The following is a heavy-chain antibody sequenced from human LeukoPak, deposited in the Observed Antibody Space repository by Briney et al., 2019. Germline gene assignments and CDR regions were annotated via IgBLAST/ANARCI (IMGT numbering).Heavy chain of an antibody. J-gene: IGHJ5*02. V-gene: IGHV4-34*01. CDR3: ARGLRGYCSSTSCYNWFDP. CDR1: GGSFSGYY. Sequence: SETLSLTCAVYGGSFSGYYWSWIRQPPGKGLEWIGEINHSGSTNYNPSLKSRVTISVDTSKNQFSLKLSSVTAADTAVYYCARGLRGYCSSTSCYNWFDPWGQGTLVTVSS. CDR2: INHSGST. D-gene: IGHD2-2*01.